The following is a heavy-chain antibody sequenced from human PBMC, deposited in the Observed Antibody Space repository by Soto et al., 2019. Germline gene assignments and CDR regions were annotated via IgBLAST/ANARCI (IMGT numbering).Heavy chain of an antibody. J-gene: IGHJ6*02. CDR3: ARGGIAAAGTGYYYYGMDV. CDR2: MNPNSGNA. CDR1: GYTFTSYD. Sequence: ASVKVSCKASGYTFTSYDINWVRQATGQGLEWMGWMNPNSGNAGYAQKFQGRVTMTRNTSISTAYMELSSLRSEDTAVYYCARGGIAAAGTGYYYYGMDVWGQGTTVTVSS. D-gene: IGHD6-13*01. V-gene: IGHV1-8*01.